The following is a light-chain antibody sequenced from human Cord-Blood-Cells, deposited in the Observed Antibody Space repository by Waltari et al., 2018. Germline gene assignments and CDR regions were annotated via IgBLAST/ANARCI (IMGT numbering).Light chain of an antibody. V-gene: IGKV3-15*01. CDR2: GAS. CDR1: QSVSSN. J-gene: IGKJ2*01. Sequence: EIVMTQSPATLSVSPGERATLSCRASQSVSSNLAWYQQKPGQAPRLLIDGASTRATGIPARFSGSGSGTEFTLTISSLQSEAFAVYYCQQYNNWPPYTFGQGTKLEIK. CDR3: QQYNNWPPYT.